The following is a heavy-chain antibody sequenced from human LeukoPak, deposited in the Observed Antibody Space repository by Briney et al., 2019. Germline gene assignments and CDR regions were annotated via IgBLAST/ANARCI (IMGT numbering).Heavy chain of an antibody. CDR2: LYRDDTT. J-gene: IGHJ6*02. V-gene: IGHV3-53*01. Sequence: GGSLRLSCAVSGFTVSSNYMIWVRQAPGKGLEWVSVLYRDDTTYYADSVKGRFTISRDNAKNSLYLQMSNLRAEDTAVYFCARGGGLDVWGQGATVTVSS. CDR1: GFTVSSNY. CDR3: ARGGGLDV. D-gene: IGHD3-16*01.